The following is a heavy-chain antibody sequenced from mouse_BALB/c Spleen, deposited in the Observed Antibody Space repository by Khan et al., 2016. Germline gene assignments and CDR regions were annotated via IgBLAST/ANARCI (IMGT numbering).Heavy chain of an antibody. J-gene: IGHJ2*01. CDR2: IDPETGGT. CDR1: CYTFSDYE. V-gene: IGHV1-15*01. CDR3: TRKEIFYGTYDFDS. Sequence: QVQLQQSGAELVRPGASVTLSCKASCYTFSDYEMHWVKQTPVHGLQWIGSIDPETGGTAYNQKFKGQATLTAGRSSSTSYMELRSLTSEDSAVYYVTRKEIFYGTYDFDSWGQGTTLTVSS. D-gene: IGHD2-1*01.